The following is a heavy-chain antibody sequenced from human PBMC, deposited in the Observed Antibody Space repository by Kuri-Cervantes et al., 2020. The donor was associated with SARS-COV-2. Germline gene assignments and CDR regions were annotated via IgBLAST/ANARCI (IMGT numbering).Heavy chain of an antibody. J-gene: IGHJ6*02. CDR2: INHSGST. V-gene: IGHV4-34*01. CDR3: ARGRDKRYSSGSYYYYGMDV. Sequence: SETLSLTCAVYGGSFSGCYWSWSRQPPGKGLEWIGEINHSGSTNYNPSLKSRVTISVDTSKNQFSLKLSSVTAADTAVYYCARGRDKRYSSGSYYYYGMDVWGQGTTVTVSS. D-gene: IGHD6-19*01. CDR1: GGSFSGCY.